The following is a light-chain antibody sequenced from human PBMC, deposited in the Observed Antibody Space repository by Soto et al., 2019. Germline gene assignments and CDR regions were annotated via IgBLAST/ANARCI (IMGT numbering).Light chain of an antibody. CDR2: GAS. V-gene: IGKV3-15*01. CDR3: QQYHNWPPQYT. CDR1: QTVSSN. Sequence: EIVMTQSPATLSVSPGERATLSCRASQTVSSNLAWYQQKPGQAPRLLIHGASTRATGVPARFSGSGSGTELTLTISSLQSEDFAVYYCQQYHNWPPQYTFGLGTKLQIK. J-gene: IGKJ2*01.